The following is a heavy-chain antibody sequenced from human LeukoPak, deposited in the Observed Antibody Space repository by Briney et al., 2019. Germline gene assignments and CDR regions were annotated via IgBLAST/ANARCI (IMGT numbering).Heavy chain of an antibody. J-gene: IGHJ6*03. CDR3: ARLVLGLNYDFWSGYTDGGYYYYMDV. CDR1: GGTFSSYA. Sequence: SVKVSCKASGGTFSSYAISWVRQAPGQGLEWMGGIIPIFGTANYAQKFQGRVTITTDESTSTAYMELSSLRSEDTAVYYCARLVLGLNYDFWSGYTDGGYYYYMDVWGKGTTVTVSS. CDR2: IIPIFGTA. D-gene: IGHD3-3*01. V-gene: IGHV1-69*05.